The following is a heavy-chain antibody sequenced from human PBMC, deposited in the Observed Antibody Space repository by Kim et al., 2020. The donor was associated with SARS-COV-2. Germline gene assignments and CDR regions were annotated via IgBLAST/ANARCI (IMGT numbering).Heavy chain of an antibody. J-gene: IGHJ4*02. CDR2: IYHSGAT. CDR1: GYSIGSGYY. CDR3: TGKYCYDSSGYYYADY. V-gene: IGHV4-38-2*02. Sequence: SETLSLTCTVSGYSIGSGYYWGLIRQPPGKGLEWIGSIYHSGATYYNPSLRSRVTISIDTSKNQFSLKLSSVTAADTAVYYCTGKYCYDSSGYYYADYWGQGTLVTVSS. D-gene: IGHD3-22*01.